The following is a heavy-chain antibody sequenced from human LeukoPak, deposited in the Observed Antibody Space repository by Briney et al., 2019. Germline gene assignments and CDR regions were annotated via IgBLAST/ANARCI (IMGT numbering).Heavy chain of an antibody. Sequence: GGSLRLSCAASGFSISTYWMHWVRQAPGKGLVWVSRINSDGSTTSYADSVKGRFTISRDNAKNTLYLQMNSLRAEDTAVYYCARRTYSGTYYYFDYWGQGTLVTASS. J-gene: IGHJ4*02. D-gene: IGHD1-26*01. CDR2: INSDGSTT. CDR1: GFSISTYW. V-gene: IGHV3-74*01. CDR3: ARRTYSGTYYYFDY.